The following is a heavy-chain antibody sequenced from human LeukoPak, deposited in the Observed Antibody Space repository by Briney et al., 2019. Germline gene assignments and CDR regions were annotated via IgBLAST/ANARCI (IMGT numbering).Heavy chain of an antibody. CDR1: GGTFSSYA. J-gene: IGHJ5*02. D-gene: IGHD2-2*01. V-gene: IGHV1-69*06. CDR2: IIPIFGTA. Sequence: ASVKVSCKASGGTFSSYAISWVRQAPGQGLEWMGGIIPIFGTANYAQKFQGRATITADKSTSTAYMELSNLRSEDTAVYYCARDRGDIVVVPAAIWFDPWGQGTLVTVSS. CDR3: ARDRGDIVVVPAAIWFDP.